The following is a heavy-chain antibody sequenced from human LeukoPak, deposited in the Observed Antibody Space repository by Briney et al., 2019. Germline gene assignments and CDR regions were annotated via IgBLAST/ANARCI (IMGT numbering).Heavy chain of an antibody. CDR2: INPNSGGT. Sequence: ASVKVSCKASGYTFTGYYMHWVRQAPVQGLEWMGRINPNSGGTNYAQKFQGRVTMTRDTSISTAYMELSRLRSDDTAVYYCARVGTSSSWYNWFDPWGQGTLVTVSS. CDR1: GYTFTGYY. J-gene: IGHJ5*02. CDR3: ARVGTSSSWYNWFDP. D-gene: IGHD6-13*01. V-gene: IGHV1-2*06.